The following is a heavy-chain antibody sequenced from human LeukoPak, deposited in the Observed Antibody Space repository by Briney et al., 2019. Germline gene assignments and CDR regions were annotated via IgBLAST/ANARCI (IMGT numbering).Heavy chain of an antibody. Sequence: PGGSLRLSCAEPGFTFSSYGMHWVRPAPGKGLERVAFIRYDGSNKYYADSVKGRFTISRDNSKNTLYLQMNSLRAEDTAVYYCAKDGEEGATFFDYWGQGTLVTVSS. D-gene: IGHD1-26*01. J-gene: IGHJ4*02. CDR1: GFTFSSYG. CDR2: IRYDGSNK. CDR3: AKDGEEGATFFDY. V-gene: IGHV3-30*02.